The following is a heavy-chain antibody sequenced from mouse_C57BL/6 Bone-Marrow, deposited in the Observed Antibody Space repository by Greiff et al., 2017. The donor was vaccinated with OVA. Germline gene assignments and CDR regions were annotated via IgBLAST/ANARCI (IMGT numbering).Heavy chain of an antibody. D-gene: IGHD2-4*01. J-gene: IGHJ4*01. V-gene: IGHV1-69*01. CDR3: ASSLSDCDEDYAMDY. CDR1: GYTFTSYW. Sequence: QVQLKQSGAELVMPGASVKLSCKASGYTFTSYWMHWVKQRPGQGLEWIGEIDPSGSYTNYNQKFKGKSTLTVDKSSSTAYMQLSSLTSEDSAVYYCASSLSDCDEDYAMDYWGQGTSVTVSS. CDR2: IDPSGSYT.